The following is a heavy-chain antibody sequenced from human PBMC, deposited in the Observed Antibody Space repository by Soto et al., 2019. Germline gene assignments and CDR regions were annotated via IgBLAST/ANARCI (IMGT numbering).Heavy chain of an antibody. CDR2: ISAYNGNT. J-gene: IGHJ4*02. CDR3: AREGDFWSGYGILKYFDY. V-gene: IGHV1-18*01. Sequence: QVPLVQSGAEVKKPGASVKVSCKASGYTFTSYGISWVRQAPGQGLEWMGWISAYNGNTNYAQKLQGRVTMTTDTSTSTAYMELRSLRSDDTAVYYCAREGDFWSGYGILKYFDYWGQGTLVTVSS. D-gene: IGHD3-3*01. CDR1: GYTFTSYG.